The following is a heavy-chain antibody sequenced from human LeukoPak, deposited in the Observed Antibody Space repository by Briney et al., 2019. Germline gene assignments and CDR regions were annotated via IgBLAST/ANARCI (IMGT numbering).Heavy chain of an antibody. CDR1: GFSLTDSS. J-gene: IGHJ4*02. D-gene: IGHD3-3*01. CDR3: TLVYVGVIDFWSTGPTEFYFHY. V-gene: IGHV1-24*01. CDR2: FDPGDGET. Sequence: GASVKVSCKVSGFSLTDSSVHWVRQAPGKGLEWMGGFDPGDGETIYAQKFQGRVTMTEDTITDTAYMEVSSLRSEDTAVYYCTLVYVGVIDFWSTGPTEFYFHYWGQGTLVTVSS.